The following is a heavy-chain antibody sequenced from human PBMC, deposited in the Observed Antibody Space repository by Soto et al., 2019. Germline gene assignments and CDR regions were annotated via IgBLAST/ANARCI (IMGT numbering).Heavy chain of an antibody. Sequence: PGGSLRLSCAASGVTFSSYAMSLVRQAPGKGLEWVSAISGSGGSTYYADSVKGRFTISRDNSKNTLYLQMNSLRAEDTAVYYCASVGSIVVVPAATDVPPAPWGQGTLVTVSS. V-gene: IGHV3-23*01. D-gene: IGHD2-2*01. CDR1: GVTFSSYA. J-gene: IGHJ5*02. CDR3: ASVGSIVVVPAATDVPPAP. CDR2: ISGSGGST.